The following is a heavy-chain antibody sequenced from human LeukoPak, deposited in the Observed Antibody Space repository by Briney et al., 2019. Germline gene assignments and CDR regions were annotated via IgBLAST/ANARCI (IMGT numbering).Heavy chain of an antibody. V-gene: IGHV4-34*01. CDR2: INHSGNT. D-gene: IGHD3-22*01. CDR1: GGSFSGYY. Sequence: SETLSLTCAVYGGSFSGYYWSWIRQPPGKGLEWIGEINHSGNTNYNPSLKSRVTISVDTSKNQFSLKLSSVTAADTAVYYCARVLRLLSNYYDSSGSPDGYYYYMDVWGKGTTVTVSS. J-gene: IGHJ6*03. CDR3: ARVLRLLSNYYDSSGSPDGYYYYMDV.